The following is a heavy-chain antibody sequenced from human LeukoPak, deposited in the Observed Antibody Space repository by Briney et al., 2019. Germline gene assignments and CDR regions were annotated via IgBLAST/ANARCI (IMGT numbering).Heavy chain of an antibody. CDR2: IYGIVRN. V-gene: IGHV4-30-4*01. D-gene: IGHD3-10*01. CDR3: AGVPREGWFGGGGDY. CDR1: GVSISSGHYY. J-gene: IGHJ4*02. Sequence: SETLSLTCTVSGVSISSGHYYWRSIRQPPGKGLVWNGYIYGIVRNSYNPSLRRRLTIPMETSRRQSSLKLSSVTAADRAGYFCAGVPREGWFGGGGDYWGERTLVTVSS.